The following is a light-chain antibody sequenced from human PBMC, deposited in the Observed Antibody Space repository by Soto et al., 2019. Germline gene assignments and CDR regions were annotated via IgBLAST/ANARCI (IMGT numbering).Light chain of an antibody. Sequence: DIVMTQSPDSLAVSLGERATINCKSSQNGLYSSNNKNYLAWYQQKPGQPPKLLIYWASTRESGVPDRFSGSGSGTDFTLTISSLQAEDVAVYYCQQYDSTPWTFGQGTKVEIK. J-gene: IGKJ1*01. CDR3: QQYDSTPWT. CDR2: WAS. V-gene: IGKV4-1*01. CDR1: QNGLYSSNNKNY.